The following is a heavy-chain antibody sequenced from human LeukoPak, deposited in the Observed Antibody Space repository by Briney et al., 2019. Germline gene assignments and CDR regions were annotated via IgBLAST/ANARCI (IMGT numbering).Heavy chain of an antibody. J-gene: IGHJ3*02. Sequence: ASVKVSCKASGYTFNGHYMHRVRQAPGQGLEWMGWINPNSGGTNYAQKFQGRVTMTRDTSISTAYMELSRLRSDDTAVYYCARAGSSWYGAFDIWGQGTMVTVSS. CDR3: ARAGSSWYGAFDI. CDR2: INPNSGGT. D-gene: IGHD6-13*01. V-gene: IGHV1-2*02. CDR1: GYTFNGHY.